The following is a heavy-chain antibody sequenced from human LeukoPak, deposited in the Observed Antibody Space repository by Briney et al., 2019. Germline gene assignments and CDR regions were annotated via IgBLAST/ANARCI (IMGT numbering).Heavy chain of an antibody. CDR1: GFTFSSYA. CDR2: ISGSGGST. J-gene: IGHJ3*02. D-gene: IGHD3-22*01. Sequence: GGSLRLSCAASGFTFSSYAMSWVRQAPGRGLEWVSAISGSGGSTYYADSVKGRFTISRDNSKNTLYLQMNSLRAEDTAVYYCAKGSIYDSSGYYSHGAFDIWGQGTMVTVSS. V-gene: IGHV3-23*01. CDR3: AKGSIYDSSGYYSHGAFDI.